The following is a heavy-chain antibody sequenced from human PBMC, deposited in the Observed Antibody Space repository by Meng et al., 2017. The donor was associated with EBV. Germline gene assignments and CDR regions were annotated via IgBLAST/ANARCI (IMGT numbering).Heavy chain of an antibody. V-gene: IGHV1-18*01. D-gene: IGHD3-22*01. CDR2: ISAYNGNT. J-gene: IGHJ4*02. Sequence: VWLGQYGAEVRKPGASGKVSCKASGYTFTSYGISWVRQAPGQGLEWMGWISAYNGNTNYAQKLQGRVTMTTDTSTSTAYMELRSLRSDDTAVYYCARDGRLYDTPSPFDYWGQGTLVTVSS. CDR1: GYTFTSYG. CDR3: ARDGRLYDTPSPFDY.